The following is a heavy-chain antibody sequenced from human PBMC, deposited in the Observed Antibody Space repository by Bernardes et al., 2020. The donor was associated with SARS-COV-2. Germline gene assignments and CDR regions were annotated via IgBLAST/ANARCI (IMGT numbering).Heavy chain of an antibody. CDR1: GFTFSSYD. CDR2: IGTAGDT. V-gene: IGHV3-13*01. J-gene: IGHJ6*02. CDR3: ARGVSYSSSWYTYYYAMDV. D-gene: IGHD6-13*01. Sequence: GGSLRLSCAASGFTFSSYDMHWVRQAPGKGLEWVSAIGTAGDTYYPGSVKGRFTISRENAKNSLYLQMNSLRAGDTAVYYCARGVSYSSSWYTYYYAMDVWGQGTTVTVSS.